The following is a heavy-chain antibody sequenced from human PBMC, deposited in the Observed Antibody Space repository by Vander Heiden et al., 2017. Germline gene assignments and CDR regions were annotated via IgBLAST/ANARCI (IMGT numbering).Heavy chain of an antibody. CDR2: IYYSGST. V-gene: IGHV4-39*01. CDR3: ATSGFYCGGDCYPNPFDY. Sequence: QLQLQESGPGLVKPSETLSLTCTVSGGSISSSSYSWGWIRQPPGKGLGWIGSIYYSGSTYYNPSLKSRVTISVDTSKNQFSLKLSSVTAADTAVYYCATSGFYCGGDCYPNPFDYWGQGTLVTVSS. CDR1: GGSISSSSYS. D-gene: IGHD2-21*02. J-gene: IGHJ4*02.